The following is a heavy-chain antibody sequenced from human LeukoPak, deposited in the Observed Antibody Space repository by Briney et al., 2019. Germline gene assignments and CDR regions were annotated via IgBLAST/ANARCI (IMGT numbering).Heavy chain of an antibody. CDR2: IRQDGSEE. Sequence: GGSLRLSCAASGFSFSSYYMTWVRQAPGKGLEWVANIRQDGSEENYADSVKGRFTISRDNAGNSLYLQMNSLRAEDTAVYYCARGVYLAPQFDFWGQGTLVTVSS. J-gene: IGHJ4*02. D-gene: IGHD2-8*01. V-gene: IGHV3-7*03. CDR3: ARGVYLAPQFDF. CDR1: GFSFSSYY.